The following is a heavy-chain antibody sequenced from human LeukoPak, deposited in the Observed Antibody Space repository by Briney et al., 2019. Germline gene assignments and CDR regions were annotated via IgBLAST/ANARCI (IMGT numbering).Heavy chain of an antibody. J-gene: IGHJ5*02. Sequence: GASVKVSCKASGYTFTSYAMNWVRQAPGQGLEWMGWINTNTGNPTYAQGFTGRFVFSLDTSVSTAYLQISSLKAEDTAVYYCARGGSSGYDSSGYDPWGQGTLVTVSS. CDR1: GYTFTSYA. CDR3: ARGGSSGYDSSGYDP. CDR2: INTNTGNP. V-gene: IGHV7-4-1*02. D-gene: IGHD3-22*01.